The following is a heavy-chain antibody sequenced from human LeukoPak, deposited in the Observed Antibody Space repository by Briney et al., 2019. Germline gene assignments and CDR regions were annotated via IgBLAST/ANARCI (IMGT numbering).Heavy chain of an antibody. CDR3: ARDRMAAAFRY. D-gene: IGHD6-13*01. J-gene: IGHJ4*02. CDR2: IYYSGST. Sequence: PSETLSLTCTVSGSSISSGGYYWSWIRQHPGKGLEWIGYIYYSGSTYYNPSLKSRVTISVDTSKNQFSLKLSSVTAADTAVYYCARDRMAAAFRYWGQGTLVTVSS. V-gene: IGHV4-31*03. CDR1: GSSISSGGYY.